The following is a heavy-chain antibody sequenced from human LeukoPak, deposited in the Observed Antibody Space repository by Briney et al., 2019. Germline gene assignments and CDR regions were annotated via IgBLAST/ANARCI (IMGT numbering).Heavy chain of an antibody. J-gene: IGHJ4*02. CDR2: IYGADAA. V-gene: IGHV3-66*02. Sequence: GGTLRLSCAASGFNVSSNYMTWIRQAPGKGLEWVSLIYGADAAYYAESVRGRFMISRDNLKNTLFLQMNSLRVEDTAVYYCVTSTGQQFIPYDYWGQGTHVAVSS. CDR3: VTSTGQQFIPYDY. CDR1: GFNVSSNY. D-gene: IGHD6-13*01.